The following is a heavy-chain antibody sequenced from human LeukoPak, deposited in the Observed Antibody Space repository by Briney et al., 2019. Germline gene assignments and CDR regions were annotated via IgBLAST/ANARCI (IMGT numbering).Heavy chain of an antibody. CDR3: ARAIYDFWSGYPYYFDY. CDR2: IYYSGNT. J-gene: IGHJ4*02. CDR1: GGSISGSSYF. Sequence: SETLSLTCAVSGGSISGSSYFWGWIRQPPGKGLEWIGSIYYSGNTYYNPSLKSRVTISVDTSKNQFSLKLSSVTAADTAVYYCARAIYDFWSGYPYYFDYWGQGTLVTVSS. D-gene: IGHD3-3*01. V-gene: IGHV4-39*01.